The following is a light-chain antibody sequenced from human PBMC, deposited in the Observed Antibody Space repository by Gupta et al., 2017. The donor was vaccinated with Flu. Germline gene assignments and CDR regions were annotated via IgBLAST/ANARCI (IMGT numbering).Light chain of an antibody. CDR3: HHYGTSPYT. CDR2: GTS. V-gene: IGKV3-20*01. J-gene: IGKJ2*01. Sequence: GTLSLSPGESVTLSVRAGESVNRNHLSWYQQKPGQAPRLLMYGTSNRAPGIPDRFSGGGSGTDFTLSINRLEPEDSAVFYCHHYGTSPYTFGQGTKLEIK. CDR1: ESVNRNH.